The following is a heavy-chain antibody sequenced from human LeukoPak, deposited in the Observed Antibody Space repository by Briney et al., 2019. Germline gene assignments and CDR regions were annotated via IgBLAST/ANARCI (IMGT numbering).Heavy chain of an antibody. Sequence: SVKVSCKASGGTFSSYAISWVRQAPGQGLEWMGGIIPIFGTANYAQKFQGRVTITTDESTSTAYMELSSLRSEDTAVYYCARGWYLEYYFDYGGQGTLVTVSS. J-gene: IGHJ4*02. D-gene: IGHD2-15*01. CDR1: GGTFSSYA. V-gene: IGHV1-69*05. CDR2: IIPIFGTA. CDR3: ARGWYLEYYFDY.